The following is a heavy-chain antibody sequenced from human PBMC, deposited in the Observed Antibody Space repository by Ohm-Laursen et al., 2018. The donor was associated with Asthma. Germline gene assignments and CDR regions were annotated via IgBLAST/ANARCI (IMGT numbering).Heavy chain of an antibody. Sequence: SLRLSCTDSGFSVSRHFMNWIRQGPEKGLEWVSDIYPGGATFYADSVKGRFTISRDDSKNTLNLQMSSLRGDDTAVYYCARGQGSGDISGSDPFDLWGQGTTVIVSS. CDR3: ARGQGSGDISGSDPFDL. D-gene: IGHD3-10*01. CDR1: GFSVSRHF. V-gene: IGHV3-53*01. J-gene: IGHJ3*01. CDR2: IYPGGAT.